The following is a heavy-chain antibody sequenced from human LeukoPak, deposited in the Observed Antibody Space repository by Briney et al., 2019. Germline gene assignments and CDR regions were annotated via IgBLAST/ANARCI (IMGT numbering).Heavy chain of an antibody. CDR2: ISSGGGST. CDR1: GFTFSSYG. V-gene: IGHV3-23*01. J-gene: IGHJ4*02. CDR3: TTDGVGVEGATYDN. D-gene: IGHD1-26*01. Sequence: GGSLRLSCAASGFTFSSYGMSWVRQAPGKALEWVSGISSGGGSTHYADSVKGRFTISRDNSKNTLYLEMSSLRAEDTAVYYCTTDGVGVEGATYDNWGQGTLVSVSS.